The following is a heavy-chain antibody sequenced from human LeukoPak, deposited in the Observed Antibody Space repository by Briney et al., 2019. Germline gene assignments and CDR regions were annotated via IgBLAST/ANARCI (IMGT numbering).Heavy chain of an antibody. CDR2: ISSSSSYI. J-gene: IGHJ3*02. CDR1: GFTFSSYS. CDR3: ARDRGDAFDI. V-gene: IGHV3-21*01. Sequence: GRSLRLSCAASGFTFSSYSMNWVRQAPGKGLEWVSSISSSSSYIYYADSVKGRFTISRDNAKNSLYLQMNSLRAEDTAVYYCARDRGDAFDIWGQGTMVTVSS.